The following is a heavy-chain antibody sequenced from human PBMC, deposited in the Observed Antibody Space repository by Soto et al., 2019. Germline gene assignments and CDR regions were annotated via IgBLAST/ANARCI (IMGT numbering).Heavy chain of an antibody. CDR1: GFTFSSYA. D-gene: IGHD6-13*01. CDR2: ISYDGSNK. Sequence: PGGSLRLSCAASGFTFSSYAMHWVRQAPGKGLEWVAVISYDGSNKYYADSVKGRFTISRDNSKNTLYLQMNSLRAEDTAVYYCARSSEIAAAGPTPGYFQHWGQGTLVTVSS. CDR3: ARSSEIAAAGPTPGYFQH. J-gene: IGHJ1*01. V-gene: IGHV3-30-3*01.